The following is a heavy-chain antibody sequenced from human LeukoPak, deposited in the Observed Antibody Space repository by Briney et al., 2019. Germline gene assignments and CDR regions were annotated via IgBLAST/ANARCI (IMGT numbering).Heavy chain of an antibody. J-gene: IGHJ4*02. D-gene: IGHD6-6*01. CDR2: ISGSGRST. CDR1: GFTFSTYA. CDR3: ARAVGLEYSSSSGDKYFDY. V-gene: IGHV3-23*01. Sequence: GGSLRLSCAASGFTFSTYAMSWVRQAPGKGLEWVSAISGSGRSTYYAGSVKGRFTISRDNSKNTLYLQMNSLRAEDTAVYYCARAVGLEYSSSSGDKYFDYWGQGTLVTVSS.